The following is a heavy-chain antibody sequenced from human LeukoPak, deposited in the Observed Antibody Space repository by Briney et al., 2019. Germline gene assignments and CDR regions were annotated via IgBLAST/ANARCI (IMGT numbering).Heavy chain of an antibody. J-gene: IGHJ3*02. CDR1: GGSISSYY. Sequence: WGTLSLTCTVSGGSISSYYWSWIRQPPGKGLEWIGYIYYSGSTNYNPSLKSRVTISVDTSKNQFSLKLSSVTAADTAVYYCARDGYSGSYPLAFDIWGQGTMVTVSS. CDR2: IYYSGST. V-gene: IGHV4-59*01. CDR3: ARDGYSGSYPLAFDI. D-gene: IGHD1-26*01.